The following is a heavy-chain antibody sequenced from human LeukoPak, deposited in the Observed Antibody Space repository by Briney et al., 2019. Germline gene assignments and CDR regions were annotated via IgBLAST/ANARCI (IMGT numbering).Heavy chain of an antibody. V-gene: IGHV1-69*06. CDR2: IIPMYDAA. CDR1: GGTFSNYP. CDR3: ARGGVVVVGGKSSYFYMDA. Sequence: SVKVSCKASGGTFSNYPITWVRQAPGQGLEWMGGIIPMYDAANYAQKFQGRVTITADKTTSTAYMELNSLRSEDTAVYYCARGGVVVVGGKSSYFYMDAWGKGTTVTVSS. D-gene: IGHD2-15*01. J-gene: IGHJ6*03.